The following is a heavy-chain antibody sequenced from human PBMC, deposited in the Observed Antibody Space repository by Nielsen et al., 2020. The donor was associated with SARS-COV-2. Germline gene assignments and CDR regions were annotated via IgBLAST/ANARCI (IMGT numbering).Heavy chain of an antibody. J-gene: IGHJ6*02. CDR3: ARDLGIAAAGRRVYYYYGMDV. Sequence: SQTLSLTCAISGDSVSSSSAAWNWIRQSPSRGLEWLGRTYYRSKWYNDYAVSVKSRITINPDTSKNQFSLQLNSVTPEDTAVYYCARDLGIAAAGRRVYYYYGMDVWGQGTTVTVSS. D-gene: IGHD6-13*01. CDR1: GDSVSSSSAA. CDR2: TYYRSKWYN. V-gene: IGHV6-1*01.